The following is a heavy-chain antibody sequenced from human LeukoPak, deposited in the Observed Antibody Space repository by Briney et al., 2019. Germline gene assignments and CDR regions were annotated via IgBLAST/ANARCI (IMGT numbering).Heavy chain of an antibody. CDR1: GFIFSNYW. Sequence: QSGGSLRLSCEASGFIFSNYWMAWVRQAPGKGLEWVANIKEDGSDKNYVESMKGRYTISRDNAQNSLYLQMNRLGVEDTAVYYCARDAGYGYDRFDYWGQGTQVTVSS. CDR3: ARDAGYGYDRFDY. J-gene: IGHJ4*02. CDR2: IKEDGSDK. D-gene: IGHD5-18*01. V-gene: IGHV3-7*01.